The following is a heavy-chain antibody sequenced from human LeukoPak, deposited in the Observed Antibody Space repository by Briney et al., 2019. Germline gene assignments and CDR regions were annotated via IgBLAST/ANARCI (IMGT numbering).Heavy chain of an antibody. D-gene: IGHD3-22*01. CDR1: GFTFSSYA. CDR3: AKDQAAAVLLLLPGRFDY. Sequence: GRSLRLSCVASGFTFSSYAIHWVRQAPGKGLEWVAAISHDGSNKFYADSVKGRFTISRDNSKNTLYLQMNTLRAEDTATYYCAKDQAAAVLLLLPGRFDYWGQGTLVTVSS. V-gene: IGHV3-30*04. CDR2: ISHDGSNK. J-gene: IGHJ4*02.